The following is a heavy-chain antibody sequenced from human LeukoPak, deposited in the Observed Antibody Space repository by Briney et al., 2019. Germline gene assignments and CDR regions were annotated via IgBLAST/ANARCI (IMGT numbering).Heavy chain of an antibody. V-gene: IGHV4-34*01. CDR2: INHGGST. Sequence: SEALSLTCAVYGGSLSGYYWSWIRQSPGKGLEWIGEINHGGSTNYNPSLKSRVTMSVDTSKNHFSLKLSSVTAADTAVYFCAREGRMSMGIEYWGQGTLVTVSS. CDR3: AREGRMSMGIEY. D-gene: IGHD4/OR15-4a*01. CDR1: GGSLSGYY. J-gene: IGHJ4*02.